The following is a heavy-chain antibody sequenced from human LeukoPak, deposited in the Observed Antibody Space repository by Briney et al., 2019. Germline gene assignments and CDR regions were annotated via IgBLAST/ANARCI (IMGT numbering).Heavy chain of an antibody. CDR3: ATDNYGPRGGGV. CDR2: FDPEDGET. J-gene: IGHJ6*02. Sequence: ASVKVSCKVSGYTLTELSMHWVRQAPGKGLGWMGGFDPEDGETIYAQKFQGRVTMTEDTSTDTAYMELSSLRSEDTAVYYCATDNYGPRGGGVWGQGTTVTVSS. V-gene: IGHV1-24*01. D-gene: IGHD3-10*01. CDR1: GYTLTELS.